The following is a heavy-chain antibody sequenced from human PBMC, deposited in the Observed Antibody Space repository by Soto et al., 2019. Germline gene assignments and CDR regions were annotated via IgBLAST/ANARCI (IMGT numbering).Heavy chain of an antibody. V-gene: IGHV1-69*01. J-gene: IGHJ6*02. CDR3: AVTVSTHYGMDV. CDR1: GGSFSSYA. Sequence: QVQLVQSGAEVKKPGSSVKVSCKASGGSFSSYAISWVRQAPGQGLEWMGGIIPIFGTANYAQKFQGRVTITADESTSTAYMELISLTSEDTAVYYCAVTVSTHYGMDVWGQGTTVTVSS. D-gene: IGHD4-17*01. CDR2: IIPIFGTA.